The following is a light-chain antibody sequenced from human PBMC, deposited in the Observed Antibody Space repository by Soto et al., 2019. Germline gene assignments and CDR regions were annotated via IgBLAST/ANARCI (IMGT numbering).Light chain of an antibody. CDR2: AAS. V-gene: IGKV1-27*01. CDR3: QKCSSAPPF. J-gene: IGKJ3*01. Sequence: DIQMTQSPSSLSASVGDRVTITCRASQGIAKSLAWYQQKPGEVSKCLIYAASTLQSGVPSRFSGSASGTDLTLTISSLQPEHVATYLSTYYCQKCSSAPPFFGPGTKVDIK. CDR1: QGIAKS.